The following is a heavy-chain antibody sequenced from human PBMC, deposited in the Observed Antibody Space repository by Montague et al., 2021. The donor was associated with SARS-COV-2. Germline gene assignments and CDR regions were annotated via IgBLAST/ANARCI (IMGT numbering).Heavy chain of an antibody. CDR2: TSGGT. D-gene: IGHD2-15*01. Sequence: TSGGTDYNTSLESRVTMSVDTSTNQFSLKGHSVTAAETAMYYCARGVVAAPPVVDYWGRGTRGTVYS. J-gene: IGHJ4*02. V-gene: IGHV4-4*07. CDR3: ARGVVAAPPVVDY.